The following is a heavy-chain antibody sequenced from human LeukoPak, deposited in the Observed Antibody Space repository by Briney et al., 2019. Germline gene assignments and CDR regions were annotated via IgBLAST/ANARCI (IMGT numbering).Heavy chain of an antibody. V-gene: IGHV1-18*01. CDR2: ISAYNGKT. Sequence: ASVKVSCKASGYTFTSYGISRVRQAPGQGLEWMGWISAYNGKTNYAQKLQGRVTMTTDTSTSTDYMELRSLRSDDTSVYYCARVYGGNGPGDYWGQGTLVTVSS. J-gene: IGHJ4*02. CDR3: ARVYGGNGPGDY. D-gene: IGHD4-23*01. CDR1: GYTFTSYG.